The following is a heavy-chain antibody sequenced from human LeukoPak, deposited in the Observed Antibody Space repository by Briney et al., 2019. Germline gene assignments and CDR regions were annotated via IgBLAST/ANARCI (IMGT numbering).Heavy chain of an antibody. CDR1: GYTFTGYL. CDR3: ATLRRSGWYIGD. D-gene: IGHD6-19*01. Sequence: ASVKVSCKASGYTFTGYLMHWVRQAPGQGLEWMGWINPNSGGTNYAEKFQGRVTMTRDTSITTAYMELSSLRSDDTAMYYCATLRRSGWYIGDWGQGALVTVSS. V-gene: IGHV1-2*02. J-gene: IGHJ4*02. CDR2: INPNSGGT.